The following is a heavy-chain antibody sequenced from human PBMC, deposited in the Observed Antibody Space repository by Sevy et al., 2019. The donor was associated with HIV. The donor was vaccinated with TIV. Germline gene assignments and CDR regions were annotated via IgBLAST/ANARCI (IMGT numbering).Heavy chain of an antibody. Sequence: GGSLRLSCVASGFTFSDYYMSWIRQAPGKGLEWVSYISTGSTYTNYADSVKGRFTVSRDNSENSLYLQMNSLRAEDTAVYYCARVRYNYCSYYFDYWGQGTLVTVSS. CDR3: ARVRYNYCSYYFDY. J-gene: IGHJ4*02. CDR1: GFTFSDYY. CDR2: ISTGSTYT. D-gene: IGHD5-18*01. V-gene: IGHV3-11*06.